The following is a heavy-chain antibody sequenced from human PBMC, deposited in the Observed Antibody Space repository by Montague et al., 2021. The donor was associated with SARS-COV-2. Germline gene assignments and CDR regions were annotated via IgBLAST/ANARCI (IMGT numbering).Heavy chain of an antibody. CDR1: GGSITGFS. CDR3: ARTTTGPLSLDS. V-gene: IGHV4-4*07. D-gene: IGHD1-1*01. J-gene: IGHJ4*02. CDR2: VTTSGTT. Sequence: SETLSLTCAVSGGSITGFSWSWVRQPAGKGLEWIGRVTTSGTTNYSPSLRSRVTMSVDTSKNQFSLNLNSVTAADTAIYYCARTTTGPLSLDSWGQGTLVTVSS.